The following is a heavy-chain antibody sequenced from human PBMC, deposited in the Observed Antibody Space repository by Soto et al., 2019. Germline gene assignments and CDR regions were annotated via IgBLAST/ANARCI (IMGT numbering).Heavy chain of an antibody. CDR2: ISYDGSNQ. J-gene: IGHJ4*02. V-gene: IGHV3-30-3*01. CDR3: TRGLLTDYFDY. Sequence: QVQLVESGGGVVQSGRSLRLSCAASGFTFDTYATHWVRQAPGKGLEWVAVISYDGSNQFYAGSVKGRFTVSRDNSKNTLYLQMNSLRNDDTAVYYCTRGLLTDYFDYWGQGALVTVSS. CDR1: GFTFDTYA.